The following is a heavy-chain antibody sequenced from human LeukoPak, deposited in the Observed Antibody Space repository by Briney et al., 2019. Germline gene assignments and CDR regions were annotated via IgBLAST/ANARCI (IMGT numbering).Heavy chain of an antibody. J-gene: IGHJ4*02. D-gene: IGHD5-18*01. CDR1: GGTFSSYA. Sequence: SVKVSCKASGGTFSSYAISWVRQAPGQGLEWMGGIIPIFGTANYAQKFQGRVTITTDESTSTAYMELSSLRSEDTAVYYCARDVSDRAMVIGSVSFDYWGQGTLVTVSS. CDR3: ARDVSDRAMVIGSVSFDY. V-gene: IGHV1-69*05. CDR2: IIPIFGTA.